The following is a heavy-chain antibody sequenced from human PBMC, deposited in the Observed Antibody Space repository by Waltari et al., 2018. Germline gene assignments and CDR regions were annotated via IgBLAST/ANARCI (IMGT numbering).Heavy chain of an antibody. CDR2: ISSSSSTI. Sequence: EVQLVESGGGLVQPGGSLRLSCAASGFTFSSYSMNWVRQAPGKGLEWVSYISSSSSTIYYADSVKGRFTISRDNAKNSLYLQMNSLRAEDTAVYYCARGRFRELPAREDAFDIWGQGTMVTVSS. V-gene: IGHV3-48*01. CDR1: GFTFSSYS. J-gene: IGHJ3*02. D-gene: IGHD1-26*01. CDR3: ARGRFRELPAREDAFDI.